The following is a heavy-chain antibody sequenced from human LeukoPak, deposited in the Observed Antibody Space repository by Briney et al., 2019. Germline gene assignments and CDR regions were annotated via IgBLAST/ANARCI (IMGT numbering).Heavy chain of an antibody. D-gene: IGHD1-1*01. CDR3: ARDGYEIFDH. J-gene: IGHJ4*02. Sequence: GRSLRLSCAASGFTFSSYAMHWVRQAPGKWLEWVAVISYDGSNKYYADSVKGRFTISRDNSKNTLYLQMNSLRAEDTAVYYCARDGYEIFDHWGPGILVTVSS. CDR2: ISYDGSNK. V-gene: IGHV3-30*04. CDR1: GFTFSSYA.